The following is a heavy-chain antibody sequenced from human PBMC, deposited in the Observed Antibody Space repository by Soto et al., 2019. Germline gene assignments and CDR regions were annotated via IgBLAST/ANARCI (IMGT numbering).Heavy chain of an antibody. D-gene: IGHD2-15*01. CDR2: IYYSGST. Sequence: PSETLSLTCTVSGGSVSSGSYYWSWIRQPPGKGLEWIGYIYYSGSTNYNPSLKSRVTISVDASKNQFSLKLSSVTAADTAVYYCLGGYCSGGSCPIFDNWGQGTLVTVSS. CDR3: LGGYCSGGSCPIFDN. CDR1: GGSVSSGSYY. J-gene: IGHJ4*02. V-gene: IGHV4-61*01.